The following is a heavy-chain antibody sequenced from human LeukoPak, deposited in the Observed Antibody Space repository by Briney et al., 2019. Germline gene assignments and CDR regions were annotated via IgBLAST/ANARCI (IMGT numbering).Heavy chain of an antibody. Sequence: SETLSLTCTVSGGSISSYYWSWIRQPPGKGLEWIGEINHSGSTNYNPSLKSRVTISVDTSKNQFSLKLSSVTAADTAVYYCARGKTRVVAATWFRNWFDPWGQGTLVTVSS. J-gene: IGHJ5*02. CDR1: GGSISSYY. CDR2: INHSGST. CDR3: ARGKTRVVAATWFRNWFDP. D-gene: IGHD2-15*01. V-gene: IGHV4-34*01.